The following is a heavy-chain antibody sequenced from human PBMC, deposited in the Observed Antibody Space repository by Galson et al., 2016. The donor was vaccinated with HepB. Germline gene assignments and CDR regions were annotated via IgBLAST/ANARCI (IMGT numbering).Heavy chain of an antibody. V-gene: IGHV4-61*02. CDR1: GDSISSDGYY. CDR2: IYTTGTT. CDR3: TRADPYFYYGLDV. J-gene: IGHJ6*04. Sequence: TLSLTCTVSGDSISSDGYYWSWIRQPAGKGLEWLGRIYTTGTTSYNPSLKSRIAVSLDPSKNQFSLKLTSVTAADTAVYFCTRADPYFYYGLDVWGKGATVTVSS.